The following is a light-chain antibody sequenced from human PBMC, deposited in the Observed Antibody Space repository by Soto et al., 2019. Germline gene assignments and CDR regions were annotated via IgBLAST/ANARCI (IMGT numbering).Light chain of an antibody. CDR3: TTYAGSNFV. V-gene: IGLV2-8*01. Sequence: SVLTQPPSASGSPGQSVTISCTGTSSDVGGYNYVSWYQQHPGKAPKLMIYDVSKRPSGVPDRFSGSKSGNTASLTVSGLQAEDEADYYCTTYAGSNFVFGTGTKVTVL. CDR1: SSDVGGYNY. J-gene: IGLJ1*01. CDR2: DVS.